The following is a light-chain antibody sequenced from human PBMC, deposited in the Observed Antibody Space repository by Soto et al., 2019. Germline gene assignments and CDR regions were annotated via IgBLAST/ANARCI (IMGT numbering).Light chain of an antibody. Sequence: DIQMTQSPSSVSASIGDRVTITCRASQIIGSWLARYQQKPGRAPTLLIYGASSLQSGVPSRFSGSGSGTDFTLTITSLQAEDSATYYCQQANSFPFTFGPGTKVDIK. CDR3: QQANSFPFT. V-gene: IGKV1-12*02. CDR2: GAS. J-gene: IGKJ3*01. CDR1: QIIGSW.